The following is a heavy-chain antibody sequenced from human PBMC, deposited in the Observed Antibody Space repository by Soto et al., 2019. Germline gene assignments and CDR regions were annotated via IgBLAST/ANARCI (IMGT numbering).Heavy chain of an antibody. D-gene: IGHD3-22*01. CDR3: ARIYDSSGYVDY. V-gene: IGHV4-30-4*01. CDR1: GGSISSGHYY. CDR2: IYFRGST. Sequence: QVQLQESGPGLVKPSQTLSLTCTVSGGSISSGHYYWSWIRQPPGKGLEWIGNIYFRGSTYYSPSLKGRGTISGDTSKNQFSLKLSSVTAADTAVYYCARIYDSSGYVDYWGQGTLVTVSS. J-gene: IGHJ4*02.